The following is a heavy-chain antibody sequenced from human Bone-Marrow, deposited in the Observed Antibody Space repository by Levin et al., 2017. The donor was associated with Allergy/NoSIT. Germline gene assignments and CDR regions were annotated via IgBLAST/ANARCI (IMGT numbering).Heavy chain of an antibody. Sequence: GESLKISCKASGYTFTSYGISWVRQAPGQGLEWMGWISAYNGNTNYAQKLQGRVTMTTDTSTSTAYMELRSLRSDDTAVYYCARGGWVVVAATPFREYGMDGWGQGTTVTVSS. D-gene: IGHD2-15*01. CDR1: GYTFTSYG. J-gene: IGHJ6*02. CDR2: ISAYNGNT. V-gene: IGHV1-18*01. CDR3: ARGGWVVVAATPFREYGMDG.